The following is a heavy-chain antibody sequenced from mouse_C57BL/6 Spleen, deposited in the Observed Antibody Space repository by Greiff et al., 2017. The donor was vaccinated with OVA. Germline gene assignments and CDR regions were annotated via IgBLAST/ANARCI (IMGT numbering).Heavy chain of an antibody. CDR2: IDPSDSYT. CDR3: ARGYYGSGFAY. V-gene: IGHV1-50*01. CDR1: GYTFTSYW. Sequence: QVQLQQSGAELVKPGASVKLSCKASGYTFTSYWMQWVKQRPGQGLEWIGEIDPSDSYTNYNQKFKGKAKLTVDTSSSTAYMQLSSLTSEDSAVYYCARGYYGSGFAYWGQGTLVTVSA. D-gene: IGHD1-1*01. J-gene: IGHJ3*01.